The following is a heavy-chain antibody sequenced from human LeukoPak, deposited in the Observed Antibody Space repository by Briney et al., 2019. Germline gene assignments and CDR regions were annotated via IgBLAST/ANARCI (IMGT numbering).Heavy chain of an antibody. D-gene: IGHD6-19*01. CDR3: ARDLRGWFSIDY. Sequence: PGGFLRLSCAASGFTFSRHAMHWVRQAPGQGLEWVAVITDDGTNKYHADSVKGRFTISRDSSKNTVYLQMNSLSTEDTAVYYCARDLRGWFSIDYWGQGTLVTVSS. CDR1: GFTFSRHA. V-gene: IGHV3-30-3*01. CDR2: ITDDGTNK. J-gene: IGHJ4*02.